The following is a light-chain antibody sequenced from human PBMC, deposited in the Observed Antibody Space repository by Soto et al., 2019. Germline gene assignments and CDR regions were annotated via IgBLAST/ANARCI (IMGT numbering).Light chain of an antibody. J-gene: IGKJ2*02. CDR1: QSVSSSY. Sequence: EIVLTQSPGTLSLSPGERATLSCRASQSVSSSYLAWYQQKPGQAPSLLIYGASNRATGIPDRFSGSGSGTDFTLTISRLEPEDFAVYYCQQYDSSPSTFGQGTKLEIK. CDR2: GAS. V-gene: IGKV3-20*01. CDR3: QQYDSSPST.